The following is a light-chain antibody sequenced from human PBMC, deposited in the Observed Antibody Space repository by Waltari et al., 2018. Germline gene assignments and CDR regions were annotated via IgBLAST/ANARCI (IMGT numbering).Light chain of an antibody. CDR1: QSLTKKY. V-gene: IGKV3-20*01. CDR3: QQYGSSIMST. CDR2: GAC. Sequence: IVLTQSPGTLSLAPGERAALSCRSSQSLTKKYLAWYQQKPGQAPRCLIYGACSRAAGIPDRFSGSGSGTDFTLPISRLRPEDFGVDYGQQYGSSIMSTFGQGTKLEIK. J-gene: IGKJ2*01.